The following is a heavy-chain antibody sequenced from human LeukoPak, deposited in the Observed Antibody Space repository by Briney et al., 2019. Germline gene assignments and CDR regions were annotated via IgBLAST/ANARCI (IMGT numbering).Heavy chain of an antibody. J-gene: IGHJ6*02. CDR1: EFTFSNYW. CDR3: GRDQPQRLGLYGMDV. CDR2: INLDGSST. V-gene: IGHV3-74*01. Sequence: GGSLRLSCVPSEFTFSNYWIHWVRQAPGGGLVWVSQINLDGSSTTYADSVKGRFTVSRDNAKNTLYLQMNSLRAEDTAVYYCGRDQPQRLGLYGMDVWGRGTTVTVSS. D-gene: IGHD5-24*01.